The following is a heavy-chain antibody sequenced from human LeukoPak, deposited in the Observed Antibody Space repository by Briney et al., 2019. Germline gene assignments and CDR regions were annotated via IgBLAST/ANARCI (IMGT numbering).Heavy chain of an antibody. V-gene: IGHV4-59*12. CDR3: ARGRGTMVRGVITQAYYFDY. CDR2: IYYSGST. Sequence: SETLSLTCTVSGGSISSYYWSWIRQPPGKGLEWIGYIYYSGSTNYNPSLKSRVTISVDTSKNQFSLKLSSVTAADTAVYYCARGRGTMVRGVITQAYYFDYWGQGTLVTVSS. J-gene: IGHJ4*02. CDR1: GGSISSYY. D-gene: IGHD3-10*01.